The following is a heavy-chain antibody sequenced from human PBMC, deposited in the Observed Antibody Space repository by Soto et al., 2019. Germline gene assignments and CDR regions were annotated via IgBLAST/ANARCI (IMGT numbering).Heavy chain of an antibody. CDR3: AKSSNYYGSGASFDY. D-gene: IGHD3-10*01. Sequence: EVQLLESGGGLVQPGGSLRLSCAASGFTFSSYAMSWVGQAPGKGLEWVSAICGSGGSTYYADSVKGRFTISRDNSKNTLYLQMNSLRAEDTAVYYCAKSSNYYGSGASFDYWGQETLVTVSS. V-gene: IGHV3-23*01. CDR2: ICGSGGST. J-gene: IGHJ4*02. CDR1: GFTFSSYA.